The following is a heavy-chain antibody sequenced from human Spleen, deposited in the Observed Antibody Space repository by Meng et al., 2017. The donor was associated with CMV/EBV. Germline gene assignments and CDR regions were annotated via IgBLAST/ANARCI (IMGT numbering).Heavy chain of an antibody. J-gene: IGHJ4*02. CDR1: GFTFSGYW. D-gene: IGHD6-19*01. CDR3: AKDRGIAVAGPGILDY. Sequence: GESLKISCAGSGFTFSGYWMSWVRQSPGKGLEWVANINQDGTKIFYVDSVKGRFTISRDNSKNTLYLQMNSLRAEDTAIYYCAKDRGIAVAGPGILDYWGQGTLVTVSS. V-gene: IGHV3-7*03. CDR2: INQDGTKI.